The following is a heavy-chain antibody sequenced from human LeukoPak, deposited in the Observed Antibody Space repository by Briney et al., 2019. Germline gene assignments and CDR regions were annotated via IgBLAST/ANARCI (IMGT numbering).Heavy chain of an antibody. CDR3: ASGAEYSSADY. V-gene: IGHV4-59*02. J-gene: IGHJ4*02. Sequence: SETLSLTCSVSGGSVGSNYWSWVRQPPGKGLEWIGYISYSGDTKYNPSLKSRLSMSVDTSKNQCSLMLTSVTAADTAVYYCASGAEYSSADYWGQGTLVTVSS. D-gene: IGHD6-19*01. CDR1: GGSVGSNY. CDR2: ISYSGDT.